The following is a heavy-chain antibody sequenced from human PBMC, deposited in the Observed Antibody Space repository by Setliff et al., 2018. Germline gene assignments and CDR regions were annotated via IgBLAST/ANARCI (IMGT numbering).Heavy chain of an antibody. CDR3: ARDVTGRHSGRLDS. D-gene: IGHD2-8*02. CDR2: INPNFGAT. J-gene: IGHJ4*02. V-gene: IGHV1-2*02. Sequence: ASVKVSCKPSAYTFSGYYIHWVRQAPGQGLQWMGWINPNFGATNYAPKFQGRVTMTRDTSIRTAYLEMNSLKSDDTAVYYCARDVTGRHSGRLDSWGQGTLVTVSS. CDR1: AYTFSGYY.